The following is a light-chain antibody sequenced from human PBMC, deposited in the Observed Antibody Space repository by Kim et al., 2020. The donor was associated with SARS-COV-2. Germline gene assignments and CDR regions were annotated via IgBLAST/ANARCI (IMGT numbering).Light chain of an antibody. J-gene: IGLJ2*01. CDR2: QDT. Sequence: SYELTQPPSVSVFPGQTASITCSGDKLEDRAVTWYQQKPGQSPAPVIFQDTKRPSGIPERFSGSKSGNTATLTISGTQAIDEAYYHCQVWDSSTKGVFGGGTKVTVL. CDR1: KLEDRA. V-gene: IGLV3-1*01. CDR3: QVWDSSTKGV.